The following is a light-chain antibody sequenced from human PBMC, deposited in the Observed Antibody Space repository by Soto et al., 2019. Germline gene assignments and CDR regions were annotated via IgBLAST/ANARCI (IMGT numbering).Light chain of an antibody. V-gene: IGKV3-11*01. J-gene: IGKJ1*01. CDR3: QQYNSYPWT. CDR2: DAS. CDR1: ENVYNY. Sequence: EIVLTQSPATLSLSPGERATLSCRASENVYNYLAWYQQIPGQPPRLLIYDASNRAAGVPGRFSGTGSGTDFTLTISSLEPDDFATYYCQQYNSYPWTFGQGTKVEIK.